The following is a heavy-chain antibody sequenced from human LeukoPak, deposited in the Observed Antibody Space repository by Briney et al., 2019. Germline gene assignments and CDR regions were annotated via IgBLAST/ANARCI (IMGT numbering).Heavy chain of an antibody. CDR2: IYYSGST. Sequence: SETMCLTCTVSGGTVSSGSYDWSWIRQPPGKGLEWIGYIYYSGSTNYNPSLKSRVTISVDTSKNQFSLKLSSVIAADTAVYYCASLRDWGLGYWGQGTLVTVSS. D-gene: IGHD7-27*01. V-gene: IGHV4-61*01. J-gene: IGHJ4*02. CDR3: ASLRDWGLGY. CDR1: GGTVSSGSYD.